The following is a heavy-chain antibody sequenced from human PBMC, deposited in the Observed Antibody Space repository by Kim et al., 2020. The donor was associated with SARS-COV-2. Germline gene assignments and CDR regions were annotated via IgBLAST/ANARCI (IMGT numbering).Heavy chain of an antibody. CDR1: GYTFTSYD. V-gene: IGHV1-8*01. CDR2: MNPNSGNT. Sequence: ASVKVSCKASGYTFTSYDINWVRQATGQGLEWMGWMNPNSGNTGYAQKFQGRVTMTWNTSISTAYMELSSLRSEDTAVYYCAIGARYSGYDYAYWGQGTLVTVSS. D-gene: IGHD5-12*01. J-gene: IGHJ4*02. CDR3: AIGARYSGYDYAY.